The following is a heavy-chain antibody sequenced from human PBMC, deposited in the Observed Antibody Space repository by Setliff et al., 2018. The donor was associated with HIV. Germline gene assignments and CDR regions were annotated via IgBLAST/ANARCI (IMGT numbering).Heavy chain of an antibody. CDR3: ARNSSGWYYSNYYYYGMDV. Sequence: ASVKVSCKASGYTFTSDYMHWVRQAPGQGLEWMGWINPNSGGTNYAQKFQGRVTMTRDTSISTAYMELSRLRSDDTAVYYCARNSSGWYYSNYYYYGMDVWGQGTTVTVSS. J-gene: IGHJ6*02. CDR2: INPNSGGT. CDR1: GYTFTSDY. V-gene: IGHV1-2*02. D-gene: IGHD6-19*01.